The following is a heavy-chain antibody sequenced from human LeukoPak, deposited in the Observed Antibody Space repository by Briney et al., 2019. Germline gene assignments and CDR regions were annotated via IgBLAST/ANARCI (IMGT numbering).Heavy chain of an antibody. CDR3: ARDLFYSVSGAYYNVGRVFNY. CDR2: INPNSGGT. V-gene: IGHV1-2*02. CDR1: GFTFTGYY. J-gene: IGHJ4*02. D-gene: IGHD3-10*01. Sequence: ASVKVSCKASGFTFTGYYMHWVRQAPGQGLEWMGWINPNSGGTNYAQKFQGRVTMTRDTSITTAYMELTSLRSDDTAVYYCARDLFYSVSGAYYNVGRVFNYWGQGTLVTVSS.